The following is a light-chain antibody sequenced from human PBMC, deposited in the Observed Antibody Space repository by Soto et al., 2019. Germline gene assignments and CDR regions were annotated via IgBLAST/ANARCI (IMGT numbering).Light chain of an antibody. CDR3: QQYNSYSRS. CDR2: DAS. CDR1: QSINIW. J-gene: IGKJ4*01. Sequence: DIQMTQSPSTLSASVGDRVTITCRASQSINIWLAWYQQKPGEAPKLLIYDASSLQSGVPSRFRGSTSGTEFTLTISSLQPDDFATYYCQQYNSYSRSFGGGTKVDI. V-gene: IGKV1-5*01.